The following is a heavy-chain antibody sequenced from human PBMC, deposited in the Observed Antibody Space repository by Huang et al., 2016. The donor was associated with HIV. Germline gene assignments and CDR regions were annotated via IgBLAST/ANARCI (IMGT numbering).Heavy chain of an antibody. CDR3: ARQWTILEWLLGLDV. D-gene: IGHD3-3*01. Sequence: QMQLQQRGAGLLKPSETLSLTCGVSGGSFTGNYLTWIRQAPGKGLAWIGEVNDSGATSYNPSLNGRVTISLDKSNGELSLNLRSVTAADTAVYYCARQWTILEWLLGLDVWGQGTTVIVSS. V-gene: IGHV4-34*02. CDR2: VNDSGAT. CDR1: GGSFTGNY. J-gene: IGHJ6*02.